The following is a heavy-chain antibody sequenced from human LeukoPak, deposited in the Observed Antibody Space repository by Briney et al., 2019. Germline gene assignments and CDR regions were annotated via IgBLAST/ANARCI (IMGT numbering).Heavy chain of an antibody. Sequence: GGSLRLSCAAPGFTFSTYSMNWVRQAPGKGLEWVSSISGSGSFKFYTDSVKGRFTISRDNVKRSLYLQLSSLRAEDTAVYYCARDYYGDYYQSGYGMDVWAKGPRSPSP. CDR3: ARDYYGDYYQSGYGMDV. D-gene: IGHD4-17*01. V-gene: IGHV3-21*01. CDR2: ISGSGSFK. CDR1: GFTFSTYS. J-gene: IGHJ6*02.